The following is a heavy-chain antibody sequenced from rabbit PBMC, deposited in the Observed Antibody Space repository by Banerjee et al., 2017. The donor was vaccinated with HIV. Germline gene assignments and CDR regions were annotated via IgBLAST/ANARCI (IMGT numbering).Heavy chain of an antibody. J-gene: IGHJ4*01. CDR1: GFSFSNKYV. Sequence: QEQLEESGGDLVKPGRSLTLTCTASGFSFSNKYVMCWVRQAPGKGLEWIACINTSSGSTVYASWAKGRFTVSKTSSTTVTLQMTSLTVADTATYFCGRRADYAGGGNFNLWGPGTLVTVS. D-gene: IGHD4-2*01. CDR2: INTSSGST. CDR3: GRRADYAGGGNFNL. V-gene: IGHV1S45*01.